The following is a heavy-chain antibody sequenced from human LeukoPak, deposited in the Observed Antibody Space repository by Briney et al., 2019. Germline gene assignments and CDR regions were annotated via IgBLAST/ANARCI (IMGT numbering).Heavy chain of an antibody. V-gene: IGHV3-74*01. D-gene: IGHD2-2*01. J-gene: IGHJ4*03. Sequence: GGCLRLSCAASGFTFSSYWMHWGRQAPGKGLVWVSRINSDGSITTYADSERRRFTISRDNAKSTLYLQMNSLRAEDTAVYYCASSTQSSKYADCWGHGVLVSVSS. CDR1: GFTFSSYW. CDR2: INSDGSIT. CDR3: ASSTQSSKYADC.